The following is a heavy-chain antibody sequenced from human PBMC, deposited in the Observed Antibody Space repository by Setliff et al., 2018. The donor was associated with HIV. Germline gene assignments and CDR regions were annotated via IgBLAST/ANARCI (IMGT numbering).Heavy chain of an antibody. D-gene: IGHD6-13*01. CDR2: IYTSGST. V-gene: IGHV4-61*09. Sequence: PSETLSLTCTVSGGSISSDSHYWNWIRQPAGKGLEWIGHIYTSGSTNYNPSLKSRVTISVDTSKSQFSLNLNSMTAADTAIYYCARRGSSWYSHWFDLWGQGTLVTVSS. CDR1: GGSISSDSHY. J-gene: IGHJ5*02. CDR3: ARRGSSWYSHWFDL.